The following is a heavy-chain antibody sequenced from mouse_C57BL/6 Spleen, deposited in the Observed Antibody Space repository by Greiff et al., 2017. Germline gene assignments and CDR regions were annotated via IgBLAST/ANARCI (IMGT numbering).Heavy chain of an antibody. CDR1: GFTFSSYG. CDR2: ISSGGSYT. J-gene: IGHJ1*03. CDR3: ARARDYGSSWYFDV. D-gene: IGHD1-1*01. Sequence: DVKLQESGGDLVKPGGSLKLSCAASGFTFSSYGMSWVRQTPDKRLEWVATISSGGSYTYYPDSVKGRFTISRDNAKNTLYLQMSSLKSEDTAMYYCARARDYGSSWYFDVWGTGTTVTVSS. V-gene: IGHV5-6*02.